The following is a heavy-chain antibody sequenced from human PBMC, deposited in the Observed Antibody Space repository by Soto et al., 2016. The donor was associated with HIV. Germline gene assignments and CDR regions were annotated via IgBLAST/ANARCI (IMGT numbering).Heavy chain of an antibody. CDR3: VREELWGAEKHYNFDQ. CDR1: GFTFRTYW. J-gene: IGHJ4*02. D-gene: IGHD3-16*01. CDR2: ISSDGTTT. V-gene: IGHV3-74*01. Sequence: EVQLVESGGGLVQPGGSLRLSCAASGFTFRTYWMHWVRQGTGKGLVWASRISSDGTTTTYADSVKGRFTISRDNAKNTVYLQMNSLRAEDTAVYYCVREELWGAEKHYNFDQWGQGTLVTVSS.